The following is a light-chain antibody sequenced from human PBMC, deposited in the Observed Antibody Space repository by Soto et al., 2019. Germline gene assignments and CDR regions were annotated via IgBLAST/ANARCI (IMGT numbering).Light chain of an antibody. V-gene: IGLV1-40*01. J-gene: IGLJ2*01. CDR3: QSYDSSLSVVV. Sequence: QLVLTQPPSVSGAPGQRVTISCTGSSSNIGTGFGVHWYQQIPGTAPKLLIYGTTNRPSGVPDRFSGSKSGTSASLAITGLQAEDEADYYCQSYDSSLSVVVFGGGTKLTVL. CDR1: SSNIGTGFG. CDR2: GTT.